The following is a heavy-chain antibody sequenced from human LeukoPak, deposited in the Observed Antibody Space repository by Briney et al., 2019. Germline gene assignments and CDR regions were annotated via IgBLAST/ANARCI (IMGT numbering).Heavy chain of an antibody. Sequence: ASVKVSCKASGYTFTSYGISWVRQAPGQGLEWMGWISAYNGNTNYAQKLQGRVTMTTDTSTSTAYMELRSLRSDDTAVYYCARERHAIAAAGPCDYWGQGTLVTVSS. CDR2: ISAYNGNT. CDR3: ARERHAIAAAGPCDY. V-gene: IGHV1-18*01. CDR1: GYTFTSYG. J-gene: IGHJ4*02. D-gene: IGHD6-13*01.